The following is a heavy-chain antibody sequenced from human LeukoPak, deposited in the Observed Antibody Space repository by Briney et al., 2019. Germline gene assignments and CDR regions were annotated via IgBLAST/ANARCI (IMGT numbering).Heavy chain of an antibody. J-gene: IGHJ4*02. D-gene: IGHD2-15*01. Sequence: SETLSLTCTVSGGSISSYYWSWIRQPPGKGLDWIGYIYYSGSTNHNPSLKNRVTISVDTSKNQFSLKLSSVTAADTAVYYCARDNCSGGSCLVDYWGQGTLVTVSS. CDR3: ARDNCSGGSCLVDY. CDR1: GGSISSYY. CDR2: IYYSGST. V-gene: IGHV4-59*01.